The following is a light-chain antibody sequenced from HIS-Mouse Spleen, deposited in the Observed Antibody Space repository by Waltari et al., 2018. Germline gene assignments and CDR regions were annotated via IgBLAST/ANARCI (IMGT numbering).Light chain of an antibody. Sequence: QSVLTQPPSASGTPGQRVTTPCSGSSSTSGSNYVYWSQQPPGKAPKLLIYRNNQRPSGVPDRFSGSKSGTSASLAISGLRSEDEADYYCAAWDDSLSGPVFGGGTKLTVL. CDR2: RNN. CDR3: AAWDDSLSGPV. CDR1: SSTSGSNY. V-gene: IGLV1-47*01. J-gene: IGLJ3*02.